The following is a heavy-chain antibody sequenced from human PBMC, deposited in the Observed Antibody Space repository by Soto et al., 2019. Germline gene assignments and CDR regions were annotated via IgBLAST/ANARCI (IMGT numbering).Heavy chain of an antibody. D-gene: IGHD2-8*01. CDR2: ISSSSSSK. Sequence: GGSLRLSCAASGLTFSTYGMNWVRQAPGKGLEWVSYISSSSSSKSYADSVKGRFTISRDNSKNTLYLQMNSLRAEDTAVYYCARDAGLMHRPRNVPDVWGQGTTVTVSS. V-gene: IGHV3-48*01. CDR1: GLTFSTYG. J-gene: IGHJ6*02. CDR3: ARDAGLMHRPRNVPDV.